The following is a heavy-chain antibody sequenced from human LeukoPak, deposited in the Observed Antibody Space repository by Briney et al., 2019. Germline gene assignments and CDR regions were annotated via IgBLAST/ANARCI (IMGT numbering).Heavy chain of an antibody. CDR1: GYTFTSYD. CDR2: INPNNANT. V-gene: IGHV1-8*01. D-gene: IGHD1-26*01. J-gene: IGHJ4*02. CDR3: ARALGATSF. Sequence: GASVKVSCKTSGYTFTSYDINWVRQASGQGLEWMGWINPNNANTRYPQKFQGRVTMTRNISISTVYMELSSLGSGDTAVYYCARALGATSFWGQGTLVTVSS.